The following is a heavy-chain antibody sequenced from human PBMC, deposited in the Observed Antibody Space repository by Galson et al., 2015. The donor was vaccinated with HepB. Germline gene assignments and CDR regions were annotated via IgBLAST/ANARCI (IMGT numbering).Heavy chain of an antibody. CDR1: GGTFNSDF. J-gene: IGHJ4*02. D-gene: IGHD2-15*01. CDR2: IIPILGIA. V-gene: IGHV1-69*04. CDR3: AAELTSTHSTDY. Sequence: SVKVSCKASGGTFNSDFLSWVRQARGQGLEWMGRIIPILGIANYAQNLQGRVTITADTSTNTAYMELSSLRSDDTAVYYCAAELTSTHSTDYWGQGTLVTVSS.